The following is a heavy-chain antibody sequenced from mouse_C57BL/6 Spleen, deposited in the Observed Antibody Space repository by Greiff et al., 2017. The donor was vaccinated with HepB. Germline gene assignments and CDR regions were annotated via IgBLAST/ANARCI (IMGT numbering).Heavy chain of an antibody. CDR2: IYPRSGNT. Sequence: VQLVESGAELARPGASVKLSCKASGYTFTSYGISWVKQRTGQGLEWIGEIYPRSGNTYYNEKFKGKATLTADKSSSTAYMELRSLTSEDSAVYFCAREINYYGSSYWYFDGWGTGTTVTVSS. V-gene: IGHV1-81*01. CDR1: GYTFTSYG. J-gene: IGHJ1*03. CDR3: AREINYYGSSYWYFDG. D-gene: IGHD1-1*01.